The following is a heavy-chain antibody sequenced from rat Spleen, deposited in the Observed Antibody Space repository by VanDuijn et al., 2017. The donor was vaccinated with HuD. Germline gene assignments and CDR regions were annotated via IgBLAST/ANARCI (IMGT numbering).Heavy chain of an antibody. CDR1: GFTFNNYW. D-gene: IGHD1-12*02. V-gene: IGHV5-31*01. CDR3: TRDRSPYYYDGSYYYDY. Sequence: EVQLVESGGGLVQPGRSLKLSCVASGFTFNNYWMTWIRQAPGKGLEWVASITNTGGSTYYPDSVKGRFTISRDNAKSTLYLQMNSLRSEDTSTYYCTRDRSPYYYDGSYYYDYWGQGVMVTVSS. J-gene: IGHJ2*01. CDR2: ITNTGGST.